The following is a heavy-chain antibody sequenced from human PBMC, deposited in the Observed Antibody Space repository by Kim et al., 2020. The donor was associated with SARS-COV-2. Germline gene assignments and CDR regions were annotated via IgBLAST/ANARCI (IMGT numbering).Heavy chain of an antibody. D-gene: IGHD3-16*01. CDR3: PWGSDL. J-gene: IGHJ2*01. CDR1: GASISSYD. V-gene: IGHV4-59*08. Sequence: SETLSLTCTVSGASISSYDCAWIRQPQGKGPKRLGIIIYTGSPNSNPPPKSPATISEETAKNQFFLKQRSVSAADTAAYYCPWGSDLWGRATWATGSS. CDR2: IIYTGSP.